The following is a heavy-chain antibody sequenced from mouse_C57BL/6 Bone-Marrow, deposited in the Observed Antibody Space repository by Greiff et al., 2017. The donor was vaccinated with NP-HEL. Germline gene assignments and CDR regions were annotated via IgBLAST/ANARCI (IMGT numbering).Heavy chain of an antibody. CDR3: ARRRGYYGQAY. CDR1: GYTFTSYG. V-gene: IGHV1-81*01. Sequence: QVQLPQSGAELARPGASVKLSCKASGYTFTSYGISWVKQRTGQGLEWIGEIYPRSGNTYYNEKFKGKATLTADKSSSTAYMELRSLTSEDSAVYFCARRRGYYGQAYWGQGTLVTVSA. J-gene: IGHJ3*01. CDR2: IYPRSGNT. D-gene: IGHD1-1*01.